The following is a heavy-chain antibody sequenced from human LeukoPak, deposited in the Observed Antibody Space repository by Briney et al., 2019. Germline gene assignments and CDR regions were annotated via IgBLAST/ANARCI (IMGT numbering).Heavy chain of an antibody. CDR3: AKWGDFDVLTGYYVPDF. V-gene: IGHV3-23*01. CDR1: GFTFSNYA. J-gene: IGHJ4*02. CDR2: ITGSSGNT. Sequence: GGSLRLSCAASGFTFSNYAMSWVRQAPGKGLEWVSAITGSSGNTYYADSVKGRFTISGDNSKNTLYLQMNSLRDEDTAVYYCAKWGDFDVLTGYYVPDFWGQGTLVTVSS. D-gene: IGHD3-9*01.